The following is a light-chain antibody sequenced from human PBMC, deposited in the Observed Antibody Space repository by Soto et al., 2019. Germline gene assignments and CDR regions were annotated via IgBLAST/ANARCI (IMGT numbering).Light chain of an antibody. J-gene: IGKJ1*01. Sequence: VMTQSPATLSVSPGERATLSCRASQSVSTNLAWYQQKPGQAPRLLIYGASNRATGIPDRFSGSGSGTDFTLTISRLEPEDFAVYYCQQYGSSGTFGQGTKVDIK. CDR1: QSVSTN. CDR3: QQYGSSGT. CDR2: GAS. V-gene: IGKV3-20*01.